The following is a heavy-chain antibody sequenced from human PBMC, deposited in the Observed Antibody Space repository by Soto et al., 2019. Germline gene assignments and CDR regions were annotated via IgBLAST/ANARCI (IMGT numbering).Heavy chain of an antibody. CDR2: IIPIYGTA. V-gene: IGHV1-69*01. J-gene: IGHJ6*02. CDR3: AREERADSGYDSGTYNYGIDG. D-gene: IGHD5-12*01. Sequence: QVQLVQSGAEVKKPGSSVKVSCKASGGTFSSYAISWVRQAPGQVLEWMGGIIPIYGTANYAQKFQCRVTISADESTSTAYMELSSLISEETAVYYCAREERADSGYDSGTYNYGIDGWGQGTTVPVSS. CDR1: GGTFSSYA.